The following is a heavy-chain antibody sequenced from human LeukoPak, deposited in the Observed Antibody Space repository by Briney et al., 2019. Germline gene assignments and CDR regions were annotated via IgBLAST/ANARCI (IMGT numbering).Heavy chain of an antibody. CDR3: ARGASDCSSTSCYPRPYNWFDP. J-gene: IGHJ5*02. CDR1: GYTFTSYY. Sequence: ASVKVSCKASGYTFTSYYMHWVRQAPGQGLEWMGIINPSGGSTSYAQKFQGRVTMTRDTSTSTVYMELSSLRSEDTAVYYCARGASDCSSTSCYPRPYNWFDPWGQGTLVTVSS. D-gene: IGHD2-2*01. V-gene: IGHV1-46*01. CDR2: INPSGGST.